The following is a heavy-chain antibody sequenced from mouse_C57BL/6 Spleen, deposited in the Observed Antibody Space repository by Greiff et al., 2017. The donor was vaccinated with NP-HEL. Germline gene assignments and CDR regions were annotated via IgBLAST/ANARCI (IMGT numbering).Heavy chain of an antibody. D-gene: IGHD1-1*01. Sequence: EVQGVESGGDLVKPGGSLKLSCAASGFTFSSYGMSWVRQTPDKRLEWVATISSGGSYTYYPDSVKGRFTISRDNAKNTRYLQMSSLKSEDTAMYYCARALLITTVVAKDWFAYWGQGTPVTVSA. CDR1: GFTFSSYG. J-gene: IGHJ3*01. V-gene: IGHV5-6*01. CDR2: ISSGGSYT. CDR3: ARALLITTVVAKDWFAY.